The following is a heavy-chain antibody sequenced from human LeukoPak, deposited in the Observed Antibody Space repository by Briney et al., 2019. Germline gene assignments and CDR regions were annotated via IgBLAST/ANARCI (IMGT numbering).Heavy chain of an antibody. CDR3: ARARYYDSSDLTD. CDR2: INPSGGTT. D-gene: IGHD3-22*01. Sequence: GASVKVSCRASGYTFTSYCMHWVRQAPGQGLEWMGIINPSGGTTSYAQKFQGRLTITRDTSTSTVYMQLSSLRYEDTAVYYCARARYYDSSDLTDWGQGTLVTVSS. J-gene: IGHJ4*02. CDR1: GYTFTSYC. V-gene: IGHV1-46*01.